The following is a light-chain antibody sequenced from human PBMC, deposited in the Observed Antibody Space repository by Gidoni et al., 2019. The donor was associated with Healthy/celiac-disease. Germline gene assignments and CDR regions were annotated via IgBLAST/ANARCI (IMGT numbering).Light chain of an antibody. Sequence: EIVMTQSPATLSVSPGERATLSCRASQSVSSNLAWYQQKPGQAPRLLIYGASPRATGIPGRFSGSGSGTEFTLTISGLQSEDFAVYYCQQYNDWPPLTFGGGTKVEIK. V-gene: IGKV3-15*01. CDR2: GAS. CDR1: QSVSSN. CDR3: QQYNDWPPLT. J-gene: IGKJ4*01.